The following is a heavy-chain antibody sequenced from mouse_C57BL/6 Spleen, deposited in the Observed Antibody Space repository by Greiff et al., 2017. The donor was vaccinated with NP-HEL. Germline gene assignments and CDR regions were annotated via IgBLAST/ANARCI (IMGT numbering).Heavy chain of an antibody. Sequence: EVQLQESGGGLVQPGGSLKLSCAASGFTFSDYYMYWVRQTPEKRLEWVAYISNGGGSTYYPDTVKGRFTISRDNAKNTLYLQMSRLKSEDTAMYYCASDYDGYYAMDYWGQGTSVTVSS. V-gene: IGHV5-12*01. J-gene: IGHJ4*01. D-gene: IGHD2-4*01. CDR3: ASDYDGYYAMDY. CDR1: GFTFSDYY. CDR2: ISNGGGST.